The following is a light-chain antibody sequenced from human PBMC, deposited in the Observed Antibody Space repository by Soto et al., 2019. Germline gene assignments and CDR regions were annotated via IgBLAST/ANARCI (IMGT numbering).Light chain of an antibody. J-gene: IGKJ1*01. CDR2: GAS. Sequence: EIVLTQSPGTLSLPPGERATLSCRASQSVDSRYLIWYQQKLGQAPRLLIYGASNRATGIPDRFSGSGSGTEFTLTISSLQSEDFAVYYCQQYNNWPPWTFGQGTKVDI. V-gene: IGKV3D-15*01. CDR1: QSVDSRY. CDR3: QQYNNWPPWT.